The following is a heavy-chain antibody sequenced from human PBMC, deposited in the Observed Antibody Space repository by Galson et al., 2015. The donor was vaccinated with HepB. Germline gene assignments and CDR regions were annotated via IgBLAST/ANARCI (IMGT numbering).Heavy chain of an antibody. V-gene: IGHV3-23*01. J-gene: IGHJ6*02. CDR2: ISGSGGST. Sequence: SLRLSCAASGFTFSSYAMSWVRQAPGKGLEWVSAISGSGGSTYYADSVKGRFTISRDNSKNTLYLQMNSLRAEDTAVYYCAKSYGKKTYYDFWSGSHDYYGMDVWGQGTTVTVSS. CDR1: GFTFSSYA. CDR3: AKSYGKKTYYDFWSGSHDYYGMDV. D-gene: IGHD3-3*01.